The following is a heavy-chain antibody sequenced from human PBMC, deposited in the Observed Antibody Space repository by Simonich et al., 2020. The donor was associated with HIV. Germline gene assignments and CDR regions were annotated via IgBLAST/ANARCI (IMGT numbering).Heavy chain of an antibody. CDR3: ARGFYQRLYYFDY. CDR1: GGSFSGYY. Sequence: QVQLQQWGAGLLKPSETLSLTCAAYGGSFSGYYWSWIRQPPGKGLEWIGEINHSGSTNYNPSLKSRVTISVDTSKNQFSLKLSSVTAADTAVYYCARGFYQRLYYFDYWGQGTLVTVSS. CDR2: INHSGST. D-gene: IGHD2-2*01. V-gene: IGHV4-34*01. J-gene: IGHJ4*02.